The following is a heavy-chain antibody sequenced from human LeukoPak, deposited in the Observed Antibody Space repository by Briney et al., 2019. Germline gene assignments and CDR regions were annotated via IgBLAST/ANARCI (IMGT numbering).Heavy chain of an antibody. V-gene: IGHV3-74*01. CDR1: GFTFSTYW. D-gene: IGHD6-19*01. CDR3: ARPETQYSSGLDGFDI. CDR2: INSDGSRT. Sequence: GGSLRLSCAASGFTFSTYWMHWVRQAPGKGLVWVSRINSDGSRTTYADSVKGRFTISRDNAKNTLYLQMNSLRTEDTAMYYCARPETQYSSGLDGFDIWGQGTMVTVSS. J-gene: IGHJ3*02.